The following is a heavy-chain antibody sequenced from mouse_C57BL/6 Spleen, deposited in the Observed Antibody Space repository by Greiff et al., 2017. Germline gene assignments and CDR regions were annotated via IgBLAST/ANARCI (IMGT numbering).Heavy chain of an antibody. Sequence: EVMLVESGGGLVQPGGSMKLSCAASGFTFSDSWMDWVRQSPEKGLEWVAEIRKEANNHATYYAVSVKGRFTISRDDSKSSVYLQMNSLRAGATGIYFCTSNCYGKGYFDYGGKGTTLTVSS. CDR2: IRKEANNHAT. J-gene: IGHJ2*01. D-gene: IGHD4-1*01. CDR3: TSNCYGKGYFDY. CDR1: GFTFSDSW. V-gene: IGHV6-6*01.